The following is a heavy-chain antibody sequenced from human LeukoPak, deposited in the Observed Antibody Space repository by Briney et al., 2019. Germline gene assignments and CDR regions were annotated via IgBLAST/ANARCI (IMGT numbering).Heavy chain of an antibody. CDR1: GFTFSSYS. CDR3: ARFIAAANGAFDI. CDR2: ISSSSSYI. D-gene: IGHD6-13*01. V-gene: IGHV3-21*01. J-gene: IGHJ3*02. Sequence: GGSLRLSCAASGFTFSSYSMNWVRQAPGKGLEWVSSISSSSSYIYYADSVKGRFTISRDNAKNSLYLQMNSLRAEDTAVYYCARFIAAANGAFDIWGQGTMVTVSS.